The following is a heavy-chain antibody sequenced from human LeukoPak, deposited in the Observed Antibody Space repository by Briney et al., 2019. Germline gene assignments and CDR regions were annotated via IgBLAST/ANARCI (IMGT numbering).Heavy chain of an antibody. CDR3: ARGFDWLYHFDY. D-gene: IGHD3-9*01. CDR2: MNPNSGNT. CDR1: GYTFTSYD. V-gene: IGHV1-8*01. Sequence: ASVKVSCKASGYTFTSYDINWVRQATGQGLEWMGWMNPNSGNTGYAQKFQGRVTMTRNTSISTAYMELSSLRSEDTAVYYCARGFDWLYHFDYWGQGTLVTVSS. J-gene: IGHJ4*02.